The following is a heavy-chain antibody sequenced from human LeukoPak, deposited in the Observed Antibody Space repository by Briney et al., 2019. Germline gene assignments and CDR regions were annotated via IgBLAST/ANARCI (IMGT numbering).Heavy chain of an antibody. V-gene: IGHV4-39*07. CDR2: IDYSGST. J-gene: IGHJ6*03. CDR1: GGSIISTTYS. CDR3: ARASGSSWYERRLHAYYYYMDV. Sequence: IPSETLSLTCTVSGGSIISTTYSWGWIRQPPGEGLEWIGSIDYSGSTYYNPSLKSRVTISVDTSKNQFSLNLSSVTAADTAVYSCARASGSSWYERRLHAYYYYMDVWGKGTTVTVSS. D-gene: IGHD6-13*01.